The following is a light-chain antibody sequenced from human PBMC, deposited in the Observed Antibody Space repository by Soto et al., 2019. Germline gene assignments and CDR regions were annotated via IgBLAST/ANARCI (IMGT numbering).Light chain of an antibody. V-gene: IGKV1-12*01. J-gene: IGKJ4*01. Sequence: DIQMTQSPSSVSASVGDRVTITCRASQGISSWLAWYQQKPGKAPKLLIYAASSLQSAVPSRFSGSGSGTDFTLIISSLQPXDXXXXXXXXXXSFPLTFGGGTKVEIK. CDR3: XXXXSFPLT. CDR1: QGISSW. CDR2: AAS.